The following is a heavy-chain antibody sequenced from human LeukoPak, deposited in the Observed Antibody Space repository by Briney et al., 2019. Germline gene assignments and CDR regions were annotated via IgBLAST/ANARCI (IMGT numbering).Heavy chain of an antibody. Sequence: GGSLRLSCAPSGFTCDDYAMHWVRQAPGEGLEGVSGISWKSGSIGYADSVKGRFTISRDNAKNYLYLQMNSLRAEDTALYDCAKDQKVPAARGTYFDYWGQGTLVTVSS. CDR3: AKDQKVPAARGTYFDY. V-gene: IGHV3-9*01. CDR2: ISWKSGSI. J-gene: IGHJ4*02. D-gene: IGHD2-2*01. CDR1: GFTCDDYA.